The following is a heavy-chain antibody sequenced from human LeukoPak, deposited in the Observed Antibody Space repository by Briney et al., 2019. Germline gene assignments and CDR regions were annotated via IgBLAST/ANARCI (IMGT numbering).Heavy chain of an antibody. CDR3: AKDPTKWELHIWFDP. CDR2: IHSDGSIT. D-gene: IGHD1-26*01. Sequence: PGGSLRLSCAASGFTFSSYWMHWVRQAPGKGLVWVSRIHSDGSITSYADSVKGRFTISRDNAKNTLYLQMNSLRAEDTAVYYCAKDPTKWELHIWFDPWGQGTLVTVSS. V-gene: IGHV3-74*01. J-gene: IGHJ5*02. CDR1: GFTFSSYW.